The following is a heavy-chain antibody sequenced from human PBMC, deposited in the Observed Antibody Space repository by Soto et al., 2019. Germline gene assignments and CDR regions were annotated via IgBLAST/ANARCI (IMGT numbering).Heavy chain of an antibody. D-gene: IGHD1-1*01. Sequence: PGGSLRLSCVASGFTFNNAWMSWVRQAPGKGLEWVGRIRSEASGGTTDYIAPVKGRFIISRDDSKNTLYLQMDSLKTEDTAVYYCTTDWIRNPGYWRQGALVTVS. CDR2: IRSEASGGTT. CDR1: GFTFNNAW. V-gene: IGHV3-15*01. J-gene: IGHJ4*02. CDR3: TTDWIRNPGY.